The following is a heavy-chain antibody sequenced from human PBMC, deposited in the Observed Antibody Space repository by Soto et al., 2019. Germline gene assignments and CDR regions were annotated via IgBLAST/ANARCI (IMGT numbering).Heavy chain of an antibody. CDR1: GCTLSDHY. D-gene: IGHD1-1*01. V-gene: IGHV3-23*01. CDR3: AQGGTRVETSPHY. CDR2: IGGSGGRT. J-gene: IGHJ4*02. Sequence: GGSLRLSCAGSGCTLSDHYIDWVRQGPGKGLGWVSRIGGSGGRTYYSDSVKGRFTISRDSTKNKLYLQMSSLTAKDPAVYYCAQGGTRVETSPHYWGQGTLVTVSS.